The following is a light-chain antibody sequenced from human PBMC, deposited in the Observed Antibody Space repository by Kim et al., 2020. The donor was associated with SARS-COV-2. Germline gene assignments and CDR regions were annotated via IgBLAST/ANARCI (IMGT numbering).Light chain of an antibody. CDR3: SSYAGSNNLL. J-gene: IGLJ3*02. V-gene: IGLV2-8*01. CDR2: EVS. Sequence: GQSVTISCTGTSSDVGGYNYVSWYQQQPGKAPKLIIYEVSKRPSGVPDRFSGSKSGNTASLTVSGLQAEDEADYYCSSYAGSNNLLFGVGTQLTVL. CDR1: SSDVGGYNY.